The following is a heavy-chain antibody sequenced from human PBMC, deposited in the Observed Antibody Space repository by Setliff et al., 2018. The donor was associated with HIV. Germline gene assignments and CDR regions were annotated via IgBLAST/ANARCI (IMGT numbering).Heavy chain of an antibody. D-gene: IGHD4-4*01. Sequence: GGSLRLSCAASGFTFDDYGMSWVRQAPGKGLEWVSGINWNGIRSGYADSVKGRFTISRDNAKNSLYLQMNSLSAEDTALYYCARGLTTVDYWGHGTLVTVSS. CDR1: GFTFDDYG. CDR2: INWNGIRS. CDR3: ARGLTTVDY. J-gene: IGHJ4*01. V-gene: IGHV3-20*04.